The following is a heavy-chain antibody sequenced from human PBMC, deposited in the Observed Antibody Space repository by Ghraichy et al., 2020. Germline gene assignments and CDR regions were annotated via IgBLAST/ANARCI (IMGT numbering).Heavy chain of an antibody. J-gene: IGHJ6*02. CDR3: ARGSTVVRFYYYGGMDV. CDR2: ITGSGSFR. V-gene: IGHV3-48*02. CDR1: GFSFSSYS. D-gene: IGHD4-23*01. Sequence: GGSLRLSCVGSGFSFSSYSMNWVRQSPGKGLEWVSYITGSGSFRTYADSVKGRFTISRDNARNTLYLEMNSLRDEDRAVYYCARGSTVVRFYYYGGMDVWSQGTTVTVSS.